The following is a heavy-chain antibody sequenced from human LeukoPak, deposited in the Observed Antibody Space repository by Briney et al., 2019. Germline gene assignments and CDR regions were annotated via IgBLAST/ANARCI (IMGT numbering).Heavy chain of an antibody. V-gene: IGHV3-15*01. CDR3: TTERHPGYSSGD. D-gene: IGHD6-19*01. Sequence: GGSLRLSCAASGFTFSKAWMSWFRQAPGKGLEWFGRIKSKTDGGTTDYAAPVKGRFTISRDDSKNTLYLQMNSLKTEDTAVYYCTTERHPGYSSGDWGQGTLVTVSS. J-gene: IGHJ4*02. CDR1: GFTFSKAW. CDR2: IKSKTDGGTT.